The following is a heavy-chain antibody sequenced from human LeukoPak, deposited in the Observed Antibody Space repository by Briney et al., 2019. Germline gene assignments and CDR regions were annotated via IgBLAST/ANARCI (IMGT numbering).Heavy chain of an antibody. V-gene: IGHV3-74*01. D-gene: IGHD3-22*01. CDR3: ASLPPNDSSGYYLPD. J-gene: IGHJ4*02. Sequence: PGGSLRLSCAASGFTFSSYWMHWVRQAPGKGLVWVSRINSDGSSTSHADSVKGRFTISRDNAKNTLYLQMNSLRAEDTAVYYCASLPPNDSSGYYLPDWGQGTLVTVSS. CDR1: GFTFSSYW. CDR2: INSDGSST.